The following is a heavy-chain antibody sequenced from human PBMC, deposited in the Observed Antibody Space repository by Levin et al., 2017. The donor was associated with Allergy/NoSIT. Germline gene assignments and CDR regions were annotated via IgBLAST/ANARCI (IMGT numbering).Heavy chain of an antibody. CDR3: ARSYPLEWLL. V-gene: IGHV3-7*01. Sequence: GESLKISCAASGFLFNKYWMSWVRQAPGRGLEWVANIKEDGSVKYYVDSVKGRFTISRDNAKNSLSLQMNSLRAEDTAVYYCARSYPLEWLLWGQGTLVSVSS. D-gene: IGHD3-3*01. J-gene: IGHJ4*02. CDR1: GFLFNKYW. CDR2: IKEDGSVK.